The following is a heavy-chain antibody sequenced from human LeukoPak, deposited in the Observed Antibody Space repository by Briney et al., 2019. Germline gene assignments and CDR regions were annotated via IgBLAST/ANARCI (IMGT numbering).Heavy chain of an antibody. D-gene: IGHD3-22*01. CDR2: ITWNSGSI. V-gene: IGHV3-9*03. J-gene: IGHJ4*02. CDR1: GFTFDDYA. Sequence: AGGSLRLSCAGSGFTFDDYAMHWVRQSPGKGLEWVSGITWNSGSIAYADSVKGRFTISRDNAKNSLYLQMNSLRAEDMALYYCAKGAARSGYHVDYWGQGTLVTVSS. CDR3: AKGAARSGYHVDY.